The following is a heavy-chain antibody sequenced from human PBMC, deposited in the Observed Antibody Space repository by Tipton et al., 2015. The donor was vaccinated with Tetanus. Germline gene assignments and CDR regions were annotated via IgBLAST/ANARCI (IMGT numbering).Heavy chain of an antibody. CDR2: ISHSGTT. V-gene: IGHV4-34*09. D-gene: IGHD3-3*01. Sequence: LSLTCTVSGGSISSYYWSWIRQPPGKGLEWIGDISHSGTTAYNPSLKSRVTISVDTSKNQFSLKLSSATAADTAVYYCARGGLTPYEKDYWGQGTLVTVSS. CDR1: GGSISSYY. J-gene: IGHJ4*02. CDR3: ARGGLTPYEKDY.